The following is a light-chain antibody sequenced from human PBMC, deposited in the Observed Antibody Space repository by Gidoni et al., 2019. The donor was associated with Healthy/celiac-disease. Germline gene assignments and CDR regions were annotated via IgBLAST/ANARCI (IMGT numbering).Light chain of an antibody. CDR2: DAS. J-gene: IGKJ4*01. V-gene: IGKV3-11*01. Sequence: EIVLTQSPATLSLSPGERATLSCRASQSVSSYLAWYQQKPGQAPRLLISDASHRATGIPARFSGSGSGTDFTLTISSLEPEDFAVYYCQQRSNWPPLTFXGXTKVEIK. CDR1: QSVSSY. CDR3: QQRSNWPPLT.